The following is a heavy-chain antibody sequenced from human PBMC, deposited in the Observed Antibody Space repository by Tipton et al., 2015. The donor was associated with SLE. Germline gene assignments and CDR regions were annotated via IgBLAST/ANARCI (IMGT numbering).Heavy chain of an antibody. CDR1: GGSISSSSYY. Sequence: TLSLTCTVSGGSISSSSYYWGWIRQPPGKGLEWIGSIYYSGSTYYNPSLKSRVTISVDTSKNQFSLKLSSVTAADTAVYYCATHGAWGYYYYGMDVWGQGTTVTVSS. V-gene: IGHV4-39*07. CDR2: IYYSGST. D-gene: IGHD1-26*01. CDR3: ATHGAWGYYYYGMDV. J-gene: IGHJ6*02.